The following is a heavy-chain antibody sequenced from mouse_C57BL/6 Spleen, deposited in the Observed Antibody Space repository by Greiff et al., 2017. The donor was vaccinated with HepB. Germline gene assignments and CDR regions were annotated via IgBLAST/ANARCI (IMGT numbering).Heavy chain of an antibody. J-gene: IGHJ2*01. CDR2: ISDGGSYT. CDR3: ARGGLRRYYCDY. CDR1: GFNFSSYA. D-gene: IGHD2-2*01. V-gene: IGHV5-4*01. Sequence: DVHLVESGGGLVKPGGSLKLSCAASGFNFSSYAMSWVRQTPEKRLEWVATISDGGSYTYYPDNVKGRFTISRDNAKNNPYLQMSHLKSEDTAMYYCARGGLRRYYCDYWGQGTTLTVSS.